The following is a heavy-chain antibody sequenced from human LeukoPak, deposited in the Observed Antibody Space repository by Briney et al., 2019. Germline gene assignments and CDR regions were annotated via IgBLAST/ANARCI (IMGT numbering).Heavy chain of an antibody. J-gene: IGHJ4*02. CDR1: GFTFSSYW. CDR2: IKQDGSEK. V-gene: IGHV3-7*01. D-gene: IGHD6-13*01. CDR3: ARGPDGSSSWHNDYGKFDY. Sequence: RPGGSLRLSCAASGFTFSSYWMSWVRQAPGKGLEWVANIKQDGSEKYYVDSVKGRFTISRDNAKNSLYLQMNSLRAEDTAVYYCARGPDGSSSWHNDYGKFDYWGQGTLVTVSS.